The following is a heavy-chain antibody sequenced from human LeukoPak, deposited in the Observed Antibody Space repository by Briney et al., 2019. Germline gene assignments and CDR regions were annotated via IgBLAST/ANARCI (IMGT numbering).Heavy chain of an antibody. CDR3: ARRRRGYFDY. V-gene: IGHV4-39*01. CDR1: GGSISSSSYY. J-gene: IGHJ4*02. Sequence: PSETLSLTCTVSGGSISSSSYYWGWIRQPPGKGLEWIGSIYYSGSTYYNPSLKSRDTISVDTSKNQFSLGLSSVTAADTAVYYCARRRRGYFDYWGQGTLVTVSS. CDR2: IYYSGST.